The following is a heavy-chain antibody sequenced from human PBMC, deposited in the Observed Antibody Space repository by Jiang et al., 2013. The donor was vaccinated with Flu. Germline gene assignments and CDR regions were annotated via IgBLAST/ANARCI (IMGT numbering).Heavy chain of an antibody. CDR2: IIPILGIA. Sequence: GAEVKKPGSSVKVSCKASGGTFSSYAISWVRQAPGQGLEWMGRIIPILGIANYAQKFQGRVTITADKSTSTAYMELSSLRSEDTAVYYCARDGGVTIFGVVTPPAFYYYYGMDVWGQGTTVTVSS. D-gene: IGHD3-3*01. J-gene: IGHJ6*02. CDR3: ARDGGVTIFGVVTPPAFYYYYGMDV. V-gene: IGHV1-69*04. CDR1: GGTFSSYA.